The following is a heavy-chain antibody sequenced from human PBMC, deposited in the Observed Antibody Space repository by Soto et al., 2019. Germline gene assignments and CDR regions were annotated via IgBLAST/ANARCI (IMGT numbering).Heavy chain of an antibody. Sequence: GGFLRLSCAASGFTFSSYGMSWVRQAPGKGLEWVAVISYDGSNKYYADSVKGRFTISRDSSKNMLYLQMNSLRAEDTAVYYCAKEDSSSWHYYYGMDVWGQGTTVTVSS. CDR3: AKEDSSSWHYYYGMDV. J-gene: IGHJ6*02. V-gene: IGHV3-30*18. CDR2: ISYDGSNK. CDR1: GFTFSSYG. D-gene: IGHD6-13*01.